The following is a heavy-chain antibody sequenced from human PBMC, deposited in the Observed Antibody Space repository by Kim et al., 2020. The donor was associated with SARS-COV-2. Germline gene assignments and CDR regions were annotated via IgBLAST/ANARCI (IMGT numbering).Heavy chain of an antibody. Sequence: SETLSLTCTVSGGSISSGGYHWSWIRQHPGKGLEWIGYIYYSGSTYYNPSLKSRVTISVDTSKNQFSLKLSSVTAADTAVYYCARGGGATYYDYVWGSYRFDYWGQGTLVTVSS. CDR2: IYYSGST. V-gene: IGHV4-31*03. CDR3: ARGGGATYYDYVWGSYRFDY. J-gene: IGHJ4*02. CDR1: GGSISSGGYH. D-gene: IGHD3-16*02.